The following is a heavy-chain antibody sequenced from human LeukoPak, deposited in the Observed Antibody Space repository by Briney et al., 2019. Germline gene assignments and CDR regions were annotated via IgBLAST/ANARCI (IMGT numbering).Heavy chain of an antibody. CDR2: IYYRGST. Sequence: SQTLSLTCTFSGGSLSRYYWSWIRQPPGKGLVWIGSIYYRGSTNYNPYLKSRVHISVDPSQNHFSLKLSSVTAADTAIYYCARAYYDSSGYYRHFDYWGRGTLVTVSS. CDR1: GGSLSRYY. CDR3: ARAYYDSSGYYRHFDY. J-gene: IGHJ4*02. V-gene: IGHV4-59*01. D-gene: IGHD3-22*01.